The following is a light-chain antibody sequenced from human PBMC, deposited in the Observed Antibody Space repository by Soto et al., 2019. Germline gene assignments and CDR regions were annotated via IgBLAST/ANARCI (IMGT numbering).Light chain of an antibody. CDR2: DAS. J-gene: IGKJ5*01. CDR1: QSVSSN. Sequence: EIVMTQSPATLSVSPGERATLSCRASQSVSSNFAWYQQKPGQATSLIIYDASTRATGIPARFSGSGSGTEFTLTISSLQSEDFASYYCQQYNDRPPITFGQGTRLEIK. CDR3: QQYNDRPPIT. V-gene: IGKV3-15*01.